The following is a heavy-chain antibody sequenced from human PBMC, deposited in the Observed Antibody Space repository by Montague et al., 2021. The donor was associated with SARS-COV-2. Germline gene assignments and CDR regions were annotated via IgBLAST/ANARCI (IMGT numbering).Heavy chain of an antibody. CDR1: GLTVGNNF. J-gene: IGHJ1*01. V-gene: IGHV3-53*01. CDR3: ARDPPAVASGTWA. Sequence: SLRLSCAVSGLTVGNNFMTWVRQAPGKGLEWVAVIYSRGVTNYADSVRGRFTISRDNSKNTVYLRMNSLRVEDTAVYYCARDPPAVASGTWAWGQGTLVTVSS. D-gene: IGHD3-10*01. CDR2: IYSRGVT.